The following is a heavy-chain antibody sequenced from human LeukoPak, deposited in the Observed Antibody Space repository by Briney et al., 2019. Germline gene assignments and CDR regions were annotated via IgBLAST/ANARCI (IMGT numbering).Heavy chain of an antibody. CDR3: AKEDPQSGYDFWSGYYPTGMDV. J-gene: IGHJ6*02. CDR1: GFTLSSYG. D-gene: IGHD3-3*01. Sequence: PGMSLRLSCAASGFTLSSYGMHWVRQAPGKGLEWVAVISYDGSNKYYADSVKGRFTISRDNSKNTLYLQMNSLRAEDTAVYYCAKEDPQSGYDFWSGYYPTGMDVWGQGTTVTVSS. CDR2: ISYDGSNK. V-gene: IGHV3-30*18.